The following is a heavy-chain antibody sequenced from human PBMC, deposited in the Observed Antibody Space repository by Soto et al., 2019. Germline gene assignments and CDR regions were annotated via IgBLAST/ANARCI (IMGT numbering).Heavy chain of an antibody. J-gene: IGHJ4*02. CDR2: INHSGST. Sequence: QVQLQQWGAGLLKPSETLSLTCAVYGRSFSGYYWSWIRQPPGKGLEWIGEINHSGSTNYNPSLKSRVTISVYTSKNHFSLNLSSLNAADTAVCYWARAYGGEVFDYWGQGTLVTVSS. D-gene: IGHD2-21*01. CDR1: GRSFSGYY. CDR3: ARAYGGEVFDY. V-gene: IGHV4-34*01.